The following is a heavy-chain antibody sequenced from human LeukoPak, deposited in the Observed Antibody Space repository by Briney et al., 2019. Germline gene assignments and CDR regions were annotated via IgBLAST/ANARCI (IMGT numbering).Heavy chain of an antibody. J-gene: IGHJ6*03. CDR1: GFTFSTYA. D-gene: IGHD3-3*01. Sequence: PGGSLRLSCATSGFTFSTYAMHWVRQAPGKGLEWVASIRNDGTNKNHVDSVKGRFTISRDNSKNTPFLQMDSLRPEDTAIYYCAKSWSGYYHYYMDVWGKGTTVTVSS. V-gene: IGHV3-30*02. CDR3: AKSWSGYYHYYMDV. CDR2: IRNDGTNK.